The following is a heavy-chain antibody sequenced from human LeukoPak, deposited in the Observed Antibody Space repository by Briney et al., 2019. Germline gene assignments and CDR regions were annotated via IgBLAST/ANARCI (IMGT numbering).Heavy chain of an antibody. V-gene: IGHV4-30-4*01. Sequence: SETLSLTCTVSGGSISSGDYYWSWIRQPPGKGLEWIGYIYYSGSTYYNPSLKSRVTISVDTSKNQFSLKLSSVTAAGTAVYYCARGGGPRITIFESSGYHYGMDVWGKGTTVTVSS. CDR2: IYYSGST. J-gene: IGHJ6*04. CDR3: ARGGGPRITIFESSGYHYGMDV. D-gene: IGHD3-9*01. CDR1: GGSISSGDYY.